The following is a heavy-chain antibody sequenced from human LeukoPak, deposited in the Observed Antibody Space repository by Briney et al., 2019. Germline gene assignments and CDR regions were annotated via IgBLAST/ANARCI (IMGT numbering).Heavy chain of an antibody. V-gene: IGHV4-59*01. CDR1: GGSISSYY. J-gene: IGHJ3*02. Sequence: SETLSLTCTVSGGSISSYYWSWIRQPPGKGLEWIGYIYYSGSTNYNPSLKSRVTISVDTSKNQFSLKLSSVTAADTAVYYCARDAGTMVRGVVIGAFDIWGQGTMVTVSS. CDR3: ARDAGTMVRGVVIGAFDI. CDR2: IYYSGST. D-gene: IGHD3-10*01.